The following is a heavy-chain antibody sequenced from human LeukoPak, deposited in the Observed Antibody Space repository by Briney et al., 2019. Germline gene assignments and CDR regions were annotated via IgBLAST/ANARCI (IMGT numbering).Heavy chain of an antibody. V-gene: IGHV1-69*02. J-gene: IGHJ5*02. CDR2: IIPMVGVS. CDR1: GGTFSSYT. D-gene: IGHD3-10*01. Sequence: ASVKVSCKASGGTFSSYTITWVRQAPGQGLEWMGRIIPMVGVSKYAENFQGRVTITADKSTNTAYMEMGSLRSEGTAIYYCALLWFGGNWFDPWGQGTLVTVSS. CDR3: ALLWFGGNWFDP.